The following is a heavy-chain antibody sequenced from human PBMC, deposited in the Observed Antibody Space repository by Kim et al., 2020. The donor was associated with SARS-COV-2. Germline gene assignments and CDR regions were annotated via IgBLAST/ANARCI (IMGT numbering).Heavy chain of an antibody. J-gene: IGHJ4*02. D-gene: IGHD6-13*01. Sequence: YNPSLKSRVTISVDTSKNQFSLKLSSVTAADTAVYYCARLGRIAAAGLDYWGQGTLVTVSS. CDR3: ARLGRIAAAGLDY. V-gene: IGHV4-39*01.